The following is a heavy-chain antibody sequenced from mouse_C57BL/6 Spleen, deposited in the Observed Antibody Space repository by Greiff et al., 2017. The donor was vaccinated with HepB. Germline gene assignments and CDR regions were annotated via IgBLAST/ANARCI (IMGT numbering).Heavy chain of an antibody. J-gene: IGHJ2*01. CDR1: GYSFTGYY. CDR3: ARRQVGYGSENFDY. V-gene: IGHV1-42*01. D-gene: IGHD1-1*01. CDR2: INPSTGGT. Sequence: VQLKQSGPELVKPGASVKISCKASGYSFTGYYMNWVKQSPEKSLEWIGEINPSTGGTTYNKKFKAKATLTVDKSSSTAYMQLKGLTSEDSAVYYCARRQVGYGSENFDYWGQGTTLTVSS.